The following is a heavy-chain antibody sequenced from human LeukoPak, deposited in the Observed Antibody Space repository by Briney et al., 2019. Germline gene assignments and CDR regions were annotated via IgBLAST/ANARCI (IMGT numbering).Heavy chain of an antibody. D-gene: IGHD4-17*01. J-gene: IGHJ4*02. V-gene: IGHV3-23*01. CDR2: ISGSGGST. Sequence: GGSLRLSCAASGFTFSSYAMSWVRQTPRKGLEWVSNISGSGGSTYYADAVKGRFAISRGNSKNTLSLQMNSLRAEDTAIYYCAKVSYGVLDYWGQGTLVTVSS. CDR3: AKVSYGVLDY. CDR1: GFTFSSYA.